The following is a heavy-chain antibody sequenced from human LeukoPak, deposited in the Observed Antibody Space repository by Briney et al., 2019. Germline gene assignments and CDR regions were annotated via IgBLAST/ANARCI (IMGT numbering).Heavy chain of an antibody. J-gene: IGHJ4*02. CDR1: GGSISSGDYY. D-gene: IGHD3-10*01. CDR2: IYYSGST. V-gene: IGHV4-30-4*01. Sequence: SQTLSLTCTVSGGSISSGDYYWSWIRQPPGKGLEWIGYIYYSGSTYYNPSLKSRVTISVDTSKNQFSLKLSSVTAADTAVYYCARGHYYGSGLFDYWGQGTLVTVSS. CDR3: ARGHYYGSGLFDY.